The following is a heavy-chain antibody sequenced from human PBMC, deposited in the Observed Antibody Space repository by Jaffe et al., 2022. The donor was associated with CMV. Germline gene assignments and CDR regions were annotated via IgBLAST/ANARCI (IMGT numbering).Heavy chain of an antibody. CDR3: ARHMASSGWSFQADWFDP. Sequence: QLQLQESGPGLVKPSETLSLTCTVSGGSISSSSYYWGWIRQPPGKGLEWIGSIYYSGSTYYNPSLKSRVTISVDTSKNQFSLKLSSVTAADTAVYYCARHMASSGWSFQADWFDPWGQGTLVTVSS. CDR2: IYYSGST. D-gene: IGHD6-19*01. V-gene: IGHV4-39*01. J-gene: IGHJ5*02. CDR1: GGSISSSSYY.